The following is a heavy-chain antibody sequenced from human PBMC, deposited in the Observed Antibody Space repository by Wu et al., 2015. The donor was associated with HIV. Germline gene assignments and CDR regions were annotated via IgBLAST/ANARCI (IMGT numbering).Heavy chain of an antibody. CDR1: GGTFSSYA. CDR3: ARVTAAAGVYYYYGMDV. Sequence: QVRLVQSGAEVKKPGSSVKVSCKASGGTFSSYAISWVRQAPGQGLEWMGRIIPIFGTANYAQKFQGRVTITADESTSTAYMELSSLRSEDTAVYYCARVTAAAGVYYYYGMDVWGQGTTVTVSS. D-gene: IGHD6-13*01. CDR2: IIPIFGTA. V-gene: IGHV1-69*13. J-gene: IGHJ6*02.